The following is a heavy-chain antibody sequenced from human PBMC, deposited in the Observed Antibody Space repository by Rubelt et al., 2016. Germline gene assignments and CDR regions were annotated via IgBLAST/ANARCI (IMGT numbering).Heavy chain of an antibody. J-gene: IGHJ4*02. CDR1: GGSISSYY. CDR3: ARQTPNVVARHFDY. D-gene: IGHD2-2*01. Sequence: QVQLQESGPGLVKPSETLSLTCTVSGGSISSYYWSWIRQPAGKGLEWIGRIYTSGSTTYNPSLQSRVTISVDTSKNQFSLKLSSVTAADTAVYYCARQTPNVVARHFDYWGQGTLVTVSS. V-gene: IGHV4-4*07. CDR2: IYTSGST.